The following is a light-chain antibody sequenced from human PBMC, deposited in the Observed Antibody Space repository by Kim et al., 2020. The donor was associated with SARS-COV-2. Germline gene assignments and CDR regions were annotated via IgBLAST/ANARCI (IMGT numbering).Light chain of an antibody. CDR2: GKN. V-gene: IGLV3-19*01. J-gene: IGLJ2*01. CDR1: ILRSYY. Sequence: ALAQTVRITCQGDILRSYYASWSQQKPRQAPVLVIYGKNNRPSGIPDRFSGSSSGNTASLTITGAQAEDEADYYCNSRDSSGNHVVFGGGTQLTVL. CDR3: NSRDSSGNHVV.